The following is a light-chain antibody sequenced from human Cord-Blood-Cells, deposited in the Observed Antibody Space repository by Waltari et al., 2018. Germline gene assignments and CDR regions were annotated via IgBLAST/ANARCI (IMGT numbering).Light chain of an antibody. Sequence: QSALTQPASVSGSPGQSITISCTGTSSDVGSYNLVSLYQQHQGKAPKLMIYEGSKRPSGVSNRFSGSKYGNTASLTSAGLQAEDDADYYCCSYAGSSTVVFGGGTKLTVL. J-gene: IGLJ2*01. CDR1: SSDVGSYNL. V-gene: IGLV2-23*01. CDR2: EGS. CDR3: CSYAGSSTVV.